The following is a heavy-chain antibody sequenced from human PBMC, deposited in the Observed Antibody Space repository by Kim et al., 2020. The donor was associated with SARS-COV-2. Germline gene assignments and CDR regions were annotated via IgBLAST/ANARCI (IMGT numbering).Heavy chain of an antibody. J-gene: IGHJ4*02. V-gene: IGHV3-15*01. D-gene: IGHD2-15*01. Sequence: GRFTISRDDSKNTLYLQMNSLKTEDTAVYYCTTDPGYCSGGSCYSGEPDYWGQGTLVTVSS. CDR3: TTDPGYCSGGSCYSGEPDY.